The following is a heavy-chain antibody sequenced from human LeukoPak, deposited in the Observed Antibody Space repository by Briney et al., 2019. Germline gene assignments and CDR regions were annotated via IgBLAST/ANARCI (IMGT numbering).Heavy chain of an antibody. CDR1: GYSISSGYY. V-gene: IGHV4-4*07. J-gene: IGHJ6*03. D-gene: IGHD3-10*01. CDR3: ARGHYGSGSPPGYYYYMDV. CDR2: IYTSGST. Sequence: SETLSLTCTVSGYSISSGYYWGWIRQPAGKGLEWIGRIYTSGSTNYNPSLKSRVTMSVDTSKNQFSLKLSSVTAADTAVYYCARGHYGSGSPPGYYYYMDVWGKGTTVTISS.